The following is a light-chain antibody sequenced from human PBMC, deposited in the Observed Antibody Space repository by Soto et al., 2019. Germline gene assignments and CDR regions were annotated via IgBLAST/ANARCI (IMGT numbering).Light chain of an antibody. CDR2: KAS. V-gene: IGKV1-5*03. CDR1: QCISSW. Sequence: DIQMTQSPSTLSASVGDRVTITCRASQCISSWLDWYKQKPGKAPKLLIYKASSLESGVPSRFSGSGSGTEFTLSIRSLQPDDFATYYCQQYNSYPWTFGQGTKVEIK. CDR3: QQYNSYPWT. J-gene: IGKJ1*01.